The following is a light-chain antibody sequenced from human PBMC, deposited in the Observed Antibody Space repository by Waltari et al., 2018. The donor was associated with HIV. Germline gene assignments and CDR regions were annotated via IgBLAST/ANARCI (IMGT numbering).Light chain of an antibody. CDR3: YSAADNVRGV. V-gene: IGLV3-27*01. CDR1: ALTKKY. CDR2: KDT. Sequence: SYELTQPSSVSVSPGQTARITCSGDALTKKYAQWFQQKPGQAPLLVISKDTERPSGLPERFSGSSSGTTVTLTINGAQVEDGADYYCYSAADNVRGVFGGGTKLTVL. J-gene: IGLJ2*01.